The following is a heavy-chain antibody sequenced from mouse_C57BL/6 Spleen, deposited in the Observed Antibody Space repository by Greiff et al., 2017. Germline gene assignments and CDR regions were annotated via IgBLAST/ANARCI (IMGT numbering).Heavy chain of an antibody. J-gene: IGHJ3*01. CDR2: IYPGDGDT. CDR1: GYAFSSSW. Sequence: VQLKESGPELVKPGASVKISCKASGYAFSSSWMNWVKQRPGKGLEWIGRIYPGDGDTNSNGKFKGKATLTDDKSSSTAYMQLSSLTSEDSAVYFCARSGGYGGFAYWGQGTLVTVSA. D-gene: IGHD2-2*01. V-gene: IGHV1-82*01. CDR3: ARSGGYGGFAY.